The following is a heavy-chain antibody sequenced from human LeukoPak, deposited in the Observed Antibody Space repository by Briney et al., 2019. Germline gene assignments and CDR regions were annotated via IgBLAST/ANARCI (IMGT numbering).Heavy chain of an antibody. D-gene: IGHD2-15*01. V-gene: IGHV1-24*01. CDR2: FDPEDGKT. CDR3: ATVGPGYCSGGSCYSSRAFDI. Sequence: ASVKVSCKVSGYTLTELSMHWVRQAPGKGLEWMGGFDPEDGKTIYAQKFQGRVTMTEDTSTDTAYMELSSLRSEDTAVYYCATVGPGYCSGGSCYSSRAFDIWGRGTMVTVSS. CDR1: GYTLTELS. J-gene: IGHJ3*02.